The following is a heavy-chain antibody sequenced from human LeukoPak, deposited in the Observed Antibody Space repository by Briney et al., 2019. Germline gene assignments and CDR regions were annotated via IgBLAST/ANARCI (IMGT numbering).Heavy chain of an antibody. Sequence: SETLSLTCTVSGGSISSGGYYWSWIRQHPGKGLEWIGYIYYSGSTYYNPSLKSRVTISVDTSKNQFSLKLSSVTAADTAVYYCARAKRGNNPNLRCSSTSCPPYYYYYMDVWGKGTTVTVSS. J-gene: IGHJ6*03. V-gene: IGHV4-31*03. CDR1: GGSISSGGYY. CDR3: ARAKRGNNPNLRCSSTSCPPYYYYYMDV. D-gene: IGHD2-2*01. CDR2: IYYSGST.